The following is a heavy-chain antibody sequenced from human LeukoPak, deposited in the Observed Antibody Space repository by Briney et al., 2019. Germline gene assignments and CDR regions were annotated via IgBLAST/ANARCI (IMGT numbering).Heavy chain of an antibody. CDR3: ARGYSSGWYGA. Sequence: PSETLSLTCAVYGGSFSGYYWSWIRQPPGKGLEWIGEINHSGSTNYNPSLKSRVTISVDTSKNQFSLKLSSVTAADTAVYYCARGYSSGWYGAWGQGTLVTVSS. CDR2: INHSGST. V-gene: IGHV4-34*01. D-gene: IGHD6-19*01. CDR1: GGSFSGYY. J-gene: IGHJ5*02.